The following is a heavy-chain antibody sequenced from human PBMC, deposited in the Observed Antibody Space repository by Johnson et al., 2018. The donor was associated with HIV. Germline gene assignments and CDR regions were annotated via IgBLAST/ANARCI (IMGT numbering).Heavy chain of an antibody. J-gene: IGHJ3*02. V-gene: IGHV3-20*04. Sequence: VQLVESGGGLVQPGGSLRLSCAASGFTFDDYGMSWVRQVPGKGLEWVSGINWNGGSTGYADSVKGRFTISRDNSKNSLYLQMNSLRGDDTAVYYCTRVSSTSGALDIWGQGTMVTVSS. CDR1: GFTFDDYG. CDR3: TRVSSTSGALDI. D-gene: IGHD2-15*01. CDR2: INWNGGST.